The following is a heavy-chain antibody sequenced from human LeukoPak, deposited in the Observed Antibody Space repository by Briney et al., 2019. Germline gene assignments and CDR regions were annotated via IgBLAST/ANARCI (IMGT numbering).Heavy chain of an antibody. Sequence: GGSLRLSCAASGFTFSDYYMSWIRQAPGKGLEWVSYISSSGSTIYYADSVKGRFTISRDNDKNSLYLQMNSLRAEDTAVYYCARSQVPLLFPYGSGSYIVPGFDPWGQGTLVTVSS. V-gene: IGHV3-11*01. CDR3: ARSQVPLLFPYGSGSYIVPGFDP. J-gene: IGHJ5*02. D-gene: IGHD3-10*01. CDR1: GFTFSDYY. CDR2: ISSSGSTI.